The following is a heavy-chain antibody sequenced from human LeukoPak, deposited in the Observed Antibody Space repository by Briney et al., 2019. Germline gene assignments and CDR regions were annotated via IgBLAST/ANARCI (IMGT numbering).Heavy chain of an antibody. CDR1: GGSISSYY. J-gene: IGHJ4*02. V-gene: IGHV4-59*05. CDR3: ARHCVYGSGSEY. Sequence: SETLSLTCTVSGGSISSYYWSWIRQPPGKGLEWIGSIYYSGSTYYNPSLKSRVTISVDTSKNQFSLKLSSVTAADTAVYYCARHCVYGSGSEYWGQGTLVTVSS. D-gene: IGHD3-10*01. CDR2: IYYSGST.